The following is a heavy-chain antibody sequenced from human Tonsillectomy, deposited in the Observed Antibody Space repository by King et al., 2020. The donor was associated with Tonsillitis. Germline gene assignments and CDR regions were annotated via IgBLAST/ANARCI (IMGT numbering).Heavy chain of an antibody. CDR2: TRNKANSYTT. V-gene: IGHV3-72*01. J-gene: IGHJ4*02. CDR3: XIXDVGGPDY. Sequence: VQLVESGGGLVHPGGSLRLSCAASRFTFSAHYMDWVRQAPGKGLEWVGRTRNKANSYTTDYAASVKGRFTISRDDSKNSLYLQMDSMKTEDPAVYYCXIXDVGGPDYWGQGTLXTVSS. D-gene: IGHD3-16*01. CDR1: RFTFSAHY.